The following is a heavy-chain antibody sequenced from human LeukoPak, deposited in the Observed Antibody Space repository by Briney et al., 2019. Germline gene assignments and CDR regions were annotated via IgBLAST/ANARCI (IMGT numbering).Heavy chain of an antibody. J-gene: IGHJ4*02. CDR3: ARRRYSGSSQHFDY. D-gene: IGHD1-26*01. V-gene: IGHV3-7*01. CDR1: GFTFSSYS. CDR2: IKQDGSEK. Sequence: GGSLRLSCAASGFTFSSYSMSWVRQAPGKGLEWVANIKQDGSEKYYVDSVKGRFTISRDNAKNSLYLQMNSLRAEDTAVYYCARRRYSGSSQHFDYWGQGTLVTVSS.